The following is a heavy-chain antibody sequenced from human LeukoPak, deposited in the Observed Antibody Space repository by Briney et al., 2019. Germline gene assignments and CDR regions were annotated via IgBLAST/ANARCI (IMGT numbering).Heavy chain of an antibody. CDR2: INWNGGST. CDR3: ARDRSYYYDSSGYHEVDY. D-gene: IGHD3-22*01. Sequence: GGSLRLSCAASGFTFDDYGMSWVHQAPGKGLEWVSGINWNGGSTGYADSVKGRFTVSRDNAKNSLYLQMNSLRAEDTALYYCARDRSYYYDSSGYHEVDYWGQGTLVTVSS. CDR1: GFTFDDYG. J-gene: IGHJ4*02. V-gene: IGHV3-20*04.